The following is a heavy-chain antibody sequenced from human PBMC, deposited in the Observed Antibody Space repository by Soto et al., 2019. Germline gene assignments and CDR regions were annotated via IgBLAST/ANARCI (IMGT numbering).Heavy chain of an antibody. CDR1: GGSISSYD. D-gene: IGHD5-12*01. J-gene: IGHJ3*02. CDR3: AILATINEGGAFDI. CDR2: IYYSGST. V-gene: IGHV4-59*08. Sequence: SETLSLTCTVSGGSISSYDWSWIRQPPGKGLEWIGYIYYSGSTNYNPSLKSRVTISVDTSKNQFSLKLSSVTAADTAVYYCAILATINEGGAFDIWGQGTMVTVSS.